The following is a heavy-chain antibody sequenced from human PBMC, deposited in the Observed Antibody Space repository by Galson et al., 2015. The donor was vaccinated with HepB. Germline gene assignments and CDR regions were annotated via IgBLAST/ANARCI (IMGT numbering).Heavy chain of an antibody. J-gene: IGHJ4*02. D-gene: IGHD2-21*01. CDR2: ISYDGSNK. V-gene: IGHV3-30*04. CDR3: ARPLNGDGGEIGYYFDY. Sequence: SLRLSCAASGFTFSSYAMHWVRQAPGKGLEWVAVISYDGSNKYYADSVKGRFTISRDNSKNTLYLQMNSLRAEDTAVYYCARPLNGDGGEIGYYFDYWGQGTLVTVSS. CDR1: GFTFSSYA.